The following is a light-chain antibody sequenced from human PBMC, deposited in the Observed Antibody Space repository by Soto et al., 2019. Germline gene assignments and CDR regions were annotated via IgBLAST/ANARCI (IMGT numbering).Light chain of an antibody. CDR2: EVT. CDR3: GSSEGSDNTVV. Sequence: QSALTQPPSASGSPGQSVTISCTGTSSDVGGYNYVSWYQQHPGKAPKLLIYEVTKRPSGVPYRFSGSKSANTASLTISGVQAEDEADYYCGSSEGSDNTVVFGGGTKLTVL. CDR1: SSDVGGYNY. J-gene: IGLJ2*01. V-gene: IGLV2-8*01.